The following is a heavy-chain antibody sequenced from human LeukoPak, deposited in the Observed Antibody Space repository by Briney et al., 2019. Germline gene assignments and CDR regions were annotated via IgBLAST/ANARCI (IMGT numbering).Heavy chain of an antibody. CDR2: IYYSGST. V-gene: IGHV4-39*01. CDR1: GGSITSNSYY. J-gene: IGHJ6*02. CDR3: ARLDSSSWYADYYYGMDV. D-gene: IGHD6-13*01. Sequence: SETLSLTCTVSGGSITSNSYYWGWIRQPPGKGLEWIGSIYYSGSTYYNPSLKSRVTISVNTSKNQFSLKLSSMTAADTAVYYCARLDSSSWYADYYYGMDVWGQGTTVTVSS.